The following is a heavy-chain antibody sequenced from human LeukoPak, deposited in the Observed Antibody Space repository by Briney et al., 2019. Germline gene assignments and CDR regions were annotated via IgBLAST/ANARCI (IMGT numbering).Heavy chain of an antibody. Sequence: PSETLSLTCTVSGGSISSSSYYWGWIRQPPGKGLEWIGSIYYSGSTYYNPSLKSRVTISVDTSKNQFSLKLSSVTAADTAVYYCAKEGRFGGVVAPQGWFDPWGQGTPVTVSS. CDR3: AKEGRFGGVVAPQGWFDP. CDR2: IYYSGST. CDR1: GGSISSSSYY. D-gene: IGHD3-16*02. V-gene: IGHV4-39*07. J-gene: IGHJ5*02.